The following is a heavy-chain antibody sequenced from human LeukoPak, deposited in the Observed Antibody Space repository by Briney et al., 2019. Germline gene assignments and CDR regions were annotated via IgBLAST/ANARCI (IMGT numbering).Heavy chain of an antibody. V-gene: IGHV3-48*04. CDR3: TRDNYSYGMDI. CDR1: GFTFSSYG. J-gene: IGHJ6*02. Sequence: GGSLRLSCAASGFTFSSYGMNWVRQAPGKGLEWVSYISGGSNTIYYADSVKGRLTSSRDNAKNSLYLQMNSLGAEDTAVYYCTRDNYSYGMDIWGQGTTVTVSS. CDR2: ISGGSNTI.